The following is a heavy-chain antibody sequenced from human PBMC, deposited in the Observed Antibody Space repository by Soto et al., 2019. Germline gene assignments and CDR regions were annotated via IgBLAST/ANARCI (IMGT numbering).Heavy chain of an antibody. J-gene: IGHJ4*02. CDR3: AKSFTQSNVWRAYRNKTHFDY. CDR1: GFTLSNYG. Sequence: EVRLLESGGGLVQPGGSLRLSCEGSGFTLSNYGMDWVRQAPGKGLEWISFISGAGDTTYYEDTVKGRFIISRDNSKNTLYLQMNSLRAEDTAIYYCAKSFTQSNVWRAYRNKTHFDYWGQGALVTVTS. D-gene: IGHD3-16*02. CDR2: ISGAGDTT. V-gene: IGHV3-23*01.